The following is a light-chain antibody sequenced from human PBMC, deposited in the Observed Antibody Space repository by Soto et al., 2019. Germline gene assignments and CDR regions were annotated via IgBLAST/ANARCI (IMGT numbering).Light chain of an antibody. J-gene: IGKJ1*01. CDR2: KAS. CDR3: QQYNSYPWT. Sequence: IQMTQSPSTLSASVGDRVTFTCRASQTISTWVAWYQQKPGEAPKLLIYKASTLEVGVPSKFSASGSGTEYTLTINTLQPADFATYYCQQYNSYPWTFGQGTKV. V-gene: IGKV1-5*03. CDR1: QTISTW.